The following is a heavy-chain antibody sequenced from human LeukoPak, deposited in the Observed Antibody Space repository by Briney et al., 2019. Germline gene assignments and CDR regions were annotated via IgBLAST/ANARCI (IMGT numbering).Heavy chain of an antibody. CDR1: GYTFTGYY. V-gene: IGHV1-2*02. CDR2: INPNSGGT. Sequence: ASVKVSCKASGYTFTGYYMHWVRQAPGQGLEWMGWINPNSGGTNYAQKFQGRVTMTRDTSISTAYMELSRLRSEDTAAYYCATAVYCGGDCYSSWFDPWGQGTLVTVSS. J-gene: IGHJ5*02. CDR3: ATAVYCGGDCYSSWFDP. D-gene: IGHD2-21*02.